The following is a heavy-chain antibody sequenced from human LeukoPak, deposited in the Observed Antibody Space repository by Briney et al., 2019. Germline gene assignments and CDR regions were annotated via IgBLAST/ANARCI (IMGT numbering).Heavy chain of an antibody. CDR3: ARDRAEGKTWVEFDP. V-gene: IGHV3-66*02. Sequence: GGSLRLSCAASGFIVNSYAMSWVRQAPGKGLAWVSLIYSDGVTQYADSVKGRFTISRDNSKNTLYLQMNSLRDEDAAVYFCARDRAEGKTWVEFDPWGQGTLVTVSS. CDR2: IYSDGVT. CDR1: GFIVNSYA. J-gene: IGHJ5*02.